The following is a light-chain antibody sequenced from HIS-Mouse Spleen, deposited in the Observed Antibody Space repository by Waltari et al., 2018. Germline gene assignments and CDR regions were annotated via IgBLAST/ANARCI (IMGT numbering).Light chain of an antibody. CDR1: QSVLYSSNNKNY. V-gene: IGKV4-1*01. CDR3: QQYYSTPYT. Sequence: DIVMTQSPDSLAVSLGERATINCKSSQSVLYSSNNKNYLAWYQQEPGQPPKLLIYWASTRESGVPERFSGNGSGTDFTLTISSLQAEDVAVYYCQQYYSTPYTFGQGTKLEIK. J-gene: IGKJ2*01. CDR2: WAS.